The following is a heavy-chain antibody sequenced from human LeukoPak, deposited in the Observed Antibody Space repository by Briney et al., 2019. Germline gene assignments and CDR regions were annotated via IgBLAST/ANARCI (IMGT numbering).Heavy chain of an antibody. CDR2: INPSGGST. J-gene: IGHJ4*02. CDR3: ARDVGSRGY. CDR1: GYTFTGYY. V-gene: IGHV1-46*01. D-gene: IGHD1-26*01. Sequence: ASVKVSCKTSGYTFTGYYMHWVRQAPGQGLAWMGIINPSGGSTTYAQKFQGRVTMTRDMSTSTVYMEVSSLRSEDTAVYYCARDVGSRGYWGQGTLVTVSS.